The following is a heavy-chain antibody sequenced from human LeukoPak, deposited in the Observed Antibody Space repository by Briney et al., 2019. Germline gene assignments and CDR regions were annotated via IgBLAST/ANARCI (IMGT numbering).Heavy chain of an antibody. J-gene: IGHJ5*02. CDR2: ISSSSSTI. CDR3: ARDSGYSSSYWFDP. V-gene: IGHV3-48*01. CDR1: GFTFSSYE. Sequence: PGGSLRLSCAASGFTFSSYEMNWVRQAPGKGLEWVSYISSSSSTIYYADSVKGRFTISRDNAKNSLYLQMNSLRAEDTAVYYCARDSGYSSSYWFDPWGQGTLVTVSS. D-gene: IGHD6-13*01.